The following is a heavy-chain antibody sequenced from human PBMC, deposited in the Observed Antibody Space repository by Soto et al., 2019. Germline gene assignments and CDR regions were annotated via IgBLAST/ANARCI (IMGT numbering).Heavy chain of an antibody. CDR2: ISYDGSNK. V-gene: IGHV3-30*18. J-gene: IGHJ6*02. Sequence: GGSLRLSCAASGFTFSGYAMSWVRQAPGKGLEWVSVISYDGSNKYYADSVKGRFTISRDNSKNTLYLQMNSLRAEDTAVYYCTKRDYGDPGDYYYYGMDVWGQGTTVTVSS. CDR3: TKRDYGDPGDYYYYGMDV. CDR1: GFTFSGYA. D-gene: IGHD4-17*01.